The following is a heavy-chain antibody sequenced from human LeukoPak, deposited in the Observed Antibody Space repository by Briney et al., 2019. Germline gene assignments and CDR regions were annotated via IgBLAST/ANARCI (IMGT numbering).Heavy chain of an antibody. D-gene: IGHD3-10*01. CDR1: GYSFTNYR. V-gene: IGHV5-51*01. CDR2: IYPGDSDT. Sequence: PGESLKISRKGSGYSFTNYRIGWVRQKPGKGLEWMGIIYPGDSDTTYSPSFQVQVTMSADRSISAAYLQWNTLKASDTAMYYCARQGFGFGAFDIWGQGTLVTVSS. CDR3: ARQGFGFGAFDI. J-gene: IGHJ3*02.